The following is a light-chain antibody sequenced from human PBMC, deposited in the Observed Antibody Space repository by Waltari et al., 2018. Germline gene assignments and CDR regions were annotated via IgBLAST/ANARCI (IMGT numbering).Light chain of an antibody. CDR3: QQHNNYPRM. V-gene: IGKV1-17*01. J-gene: IGKJ1*01. CDR2: AAS. CDR1: QVISNA. Sequence: DIHMTQSPSSLSASVGDKVTITCRASQVISNALAWYQQKPGKAPKLLIYAASNLQSGVPSRFSGSGSGTDFTLTISSLQPEDFAVYFCQQHNNYPRMFGQGTKVEIK.